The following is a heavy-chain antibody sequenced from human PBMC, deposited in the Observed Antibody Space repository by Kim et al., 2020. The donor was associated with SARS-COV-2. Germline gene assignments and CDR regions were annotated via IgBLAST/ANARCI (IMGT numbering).Heavy chain of an antibody. Sequence: ASVKVSCKASGYTFTSYDINWVRQATGQGLEWMGWMNPNSGNTGYAQKFQGRVTMTRNTSISTAYMELSSLRSEDTAVYYCARVRYYYYGMDVWGQGTTVTVSS. J-gene: IGHJ6*02. V-gene: IGHV1-8*01. CDR1: GYTFTSYD. CDR2: MNPNSGNT. CDR3: ARVRYYYYGMDV.